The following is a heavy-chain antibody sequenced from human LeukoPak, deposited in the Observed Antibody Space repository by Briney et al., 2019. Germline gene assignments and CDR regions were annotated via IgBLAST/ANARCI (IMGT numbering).Heavy chain of an antibody. J-gene: IGHJ2*01. CDR3: ASKQRYRSQPYWYFDL. V-gene: IGHV4-34*01. D-gene: IGHD5-18*01. CDR1: GGYFSGYY. Sequence: SETLSLTCAVYGGYFSGYYWSWIRQPPGKGLEWIGEIDHSGSTKYNPSLQSRVTISVDTSKNQFSLKLSAVTAADTAVYYCASKQRYRSQPYWYFDLWGRGTLVTVSS. CDR2: IDHSGST.